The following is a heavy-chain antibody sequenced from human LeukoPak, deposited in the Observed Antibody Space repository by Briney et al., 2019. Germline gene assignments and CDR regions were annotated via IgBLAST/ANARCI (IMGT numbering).Heavy chain of an antibody. CDR3: ARVRAAAGTFDP. V-gene: IGHV1-18*01. D-gene: IGHD6-13*01. CDR1: GYTFTSYG. CDR2: ISAYNGNT. J-gene: IGHJ5*02. Sequence: ASVKVSCKASGYTFTSYGVSWVRQAPGQGLEWMGWISAYNGNTNYAQKPQGRVTMTTDTSTSTAYMELRSLRSDDTAVYYCARVRAAAGTFDPWGQGTLVTVSS.